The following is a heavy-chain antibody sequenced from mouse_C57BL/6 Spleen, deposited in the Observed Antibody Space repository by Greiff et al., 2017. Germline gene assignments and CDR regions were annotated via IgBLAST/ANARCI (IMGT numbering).Heavy chain of an antibody. CDR1: GYTFTDYN. V-gene: IGHV1-22*01. CDR2: INPNNGGT. CDR3: ARSYGNFWYVDV. Sequence: VQLQQSGPELVKPGASVKMSCKASGYTFTDYNMHWVKQSHGKSLEWIGYINPNNGGTSYNQKFKGKATLTVNKSSSTAYMELRSLTSEDSAVYYCARSYGNFWYVDVWGTGTTVTVSS. J-gene: IGHJ1*03. D-gene: IGHD2-10*02.